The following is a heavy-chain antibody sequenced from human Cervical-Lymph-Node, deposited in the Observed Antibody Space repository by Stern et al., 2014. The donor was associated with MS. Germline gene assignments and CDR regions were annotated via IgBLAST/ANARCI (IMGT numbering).Heavy chain of an antibody. D-gene: IGHD3-10*01. J-gene: IGHJ4*02. V-gene: IGHV3-30*18. CDR2: ILSDGSKK. CDR3: AKDRKTYYYGSGSYYNSYYFDY. CDR1: GFTFTTYG. Sequence: VQLVESGGGVVQTGRSLRLSCVASGFTFTTYGLHWVRQAPGKGLEWVAGILSDGSKKYYADSVKGRFTISRDNSKNTLYLQMSSLRAEDTAVYYCAKDRKTYYYGSGSYYNSYYFDYWGQGTLVTVSS.